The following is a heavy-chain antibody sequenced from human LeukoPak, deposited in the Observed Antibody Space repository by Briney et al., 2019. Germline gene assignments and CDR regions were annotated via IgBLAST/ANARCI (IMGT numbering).Heavy chain of an antibody. CDR3: TTEIGSYSFWFDP. V-gene: IGHV3-15*01. D-gene: IGHD1-26*01. CDR1: GGTFSSYA. Sequence: GASVKVSCKASGGTFSSYAMSWVRQAPGKGLEWVGRIKSKTDGGTTDYAAPVKGRFTISRDDSKNTLYLQMNSLKTEDTAVYYCTTEIGSYSFWFDPWGQGTLVTVSS. CDR2: IKSKTDGGTT. J-gene: IGHJ5*02.